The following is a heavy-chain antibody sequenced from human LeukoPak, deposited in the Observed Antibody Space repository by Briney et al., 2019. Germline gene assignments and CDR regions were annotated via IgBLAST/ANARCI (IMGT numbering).Heavy chain of an antibody. CDR1: GFTFSSYG. Sequence: GGSLRLSCAASGFTFSSYGMHWVRQAPGKGLEWVAFLRYDGSNKYYADSVKGRFTISRDNSKNTLYLQMNSPRAEDTAVYYCAKDTRKLLWFGEPFSPPTPLAYWGQGTLVTVSS. CDR3: AKDTRKLLWFGEPFSPPTPLAY. J-gene: IGHJ4*02. CDR2: LRYDGSNK. D-gene: IGHD3-10*01. V-gene: IGHV3-30*02.